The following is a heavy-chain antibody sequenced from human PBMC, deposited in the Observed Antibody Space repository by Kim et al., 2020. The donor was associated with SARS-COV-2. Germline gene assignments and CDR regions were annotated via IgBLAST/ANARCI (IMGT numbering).Heavy chain of an antibody. CDR2: FDPEDGET. CDR1: GYTLTELS. V-gene: IGHV1-24*01. D-gene: IGHD3-9*01. Sequence: ASVKVSCKVSGYTLTELSMHWVRQAPGKGLEWMGGFDPEDGETIYAQKFQGRVTMTEDTSTDTAYMELSSLRSEDTAVYYCAPVPGIRYFDWPTDYWGQGTLVTVSS. CDR3: APVPGIRYFDWPTDY. J-gene: IGHJ4*02.